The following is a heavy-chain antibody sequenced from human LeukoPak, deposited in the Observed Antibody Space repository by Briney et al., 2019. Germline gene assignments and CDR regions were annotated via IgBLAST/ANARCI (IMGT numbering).Heavy chain of an antibody. J-gene: IGHJ5*02. D-gene: IGHD2-15*01. CDR2: IIPIFGTA. CDR3: ARSRDCSGGSCCPRPYCGFDP. V-gene: IGHV1-69*13. CDR1: GGTFSSYA. Sequence: GASVKVSCKASGGTFSSYAISWVRQAPGQGLEWMGGIIPIFGTANYAQKFQGRVTITADESTSTAYMELSSLRSEDTAVYYCARSRDCSGGSCCPRPYCGFDPWGQGTLSPSPQ.